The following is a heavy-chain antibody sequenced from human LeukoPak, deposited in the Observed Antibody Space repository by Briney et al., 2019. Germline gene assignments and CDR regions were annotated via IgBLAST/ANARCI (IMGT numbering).Heavy chain of an antibody. Sequence: ASVKVSCKASGYTFTSYDINWVRQAPGQGLEWMGWISTYNGNTVYAQKFQGRVTVTTDTSTTTAYMELRSLTSDDTAVYLCARDRGWTDLRDYWGQGTLVTVSS. CDR1: GYTFTSYD. D-gene: IGHD3/OR15-3a*01. CDR3: ARDRGWTDLRDY. CDR2: ISTYNGNT. J-gene: IGHJ4*02. V-gene: IGHV1-18*01.